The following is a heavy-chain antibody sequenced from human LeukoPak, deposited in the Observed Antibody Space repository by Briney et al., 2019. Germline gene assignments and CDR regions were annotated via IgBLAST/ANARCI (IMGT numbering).Heavy chain of an antibody. V-gene: IGHV3-21*01. CDR1: GFTFSSYS. CDR3: AVQRGGYYYDSRVRS. D-gene: IGHD3-22*01. Sequence: PGGSLRLSCAASGFTFSSYSMNWVRQAPGKGLEWVSSISSSSSYIYYADSVKGRFTISRDNAKNSLYLQMNSLRAEDTAVYYCAVQRGGYYYDSRVRSWGQGTLVTVSS. CDR2: ISSSSSYI. J-gene: IGHJ4*02.